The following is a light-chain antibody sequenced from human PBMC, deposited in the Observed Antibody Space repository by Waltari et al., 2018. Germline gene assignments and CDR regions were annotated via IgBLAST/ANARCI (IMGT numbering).Light chain of an antibody. Sequence: EVVLPQSPAFQSVAPNEKVTITCRASQNIANSLHWYQQKPDQSPKPLIKDASQSLSGVPSRFSGSGSGTVFTLTINSLEAEDAATYYCHQTTYLPITFGQGTRLEMK. CDR1: QNIANS. CDR2: DAS. CDR3: HQTTYLPIT. J-gene: IGKJ5*01. V-gene: IGKV6-21*01.